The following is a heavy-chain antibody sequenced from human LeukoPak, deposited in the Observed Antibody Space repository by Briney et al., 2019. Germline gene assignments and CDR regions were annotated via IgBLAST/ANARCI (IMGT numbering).Heavy chain of an antibody. Sequence: ASVKVSCKASGYTFTSYYMHWVRQAPGQGLEWMGIINPSGGSTSYAQKFRGRVTMTRDTSTSTVYMELSSLRSEDTAVYYCAKQGIAVAGTVELDYWGQGTLVTVSS. CDR1: GYTFTSYY. CDR3: AKQGIAVAGTVELDY. D-gene: IGHD6-19*01. V-gene: IGHV1-46*01. J-gene: IGHJ4*02. CDR2: INPSGGST.